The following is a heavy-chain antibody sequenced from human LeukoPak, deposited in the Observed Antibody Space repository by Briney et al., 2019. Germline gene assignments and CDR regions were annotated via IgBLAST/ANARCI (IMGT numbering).Heavy chain of an antibody. CDR2: IRSKTYGGTT. CDR3: TRRGGASQLQPYYFDY. J-gene: IGHJ4*02. D-gene: IGHD1-1*01. Sequence: GGSLRLSRTAFGFALGDYTMTWVRPAPGEGVGGGGFIRSKTYGGTTDYAASVNGRFTISRDDSKNIAYLQMNSLKTEDTAVYYCTRRGGASQLQPYYFDYWGQGTLVTVSS. CDR1: GFALGDYT. V-gene: IGHV3-49*04.